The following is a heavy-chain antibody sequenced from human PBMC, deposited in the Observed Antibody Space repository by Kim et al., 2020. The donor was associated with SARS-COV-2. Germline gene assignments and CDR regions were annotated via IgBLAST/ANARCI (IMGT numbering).Heavy chain of an antibody. CDR3: AKRGQQLAFDY. J-gene: IGHJ4*02. Sequence: VGSLRLSCAASGFTFSSYVMNWVRQAPGRGLEWVSTISPPGGSTYYADSVKGRFTISRDNSRNTLYLQMNSLRAEDTAVYYCAKRGQQLAFDYWGQGTLVTVSS. V-gene: IGHV3-23*01. CDR1: GFTFSSYV. D-gene: IGHD6-13*01. CDR2: ISPPGGST.